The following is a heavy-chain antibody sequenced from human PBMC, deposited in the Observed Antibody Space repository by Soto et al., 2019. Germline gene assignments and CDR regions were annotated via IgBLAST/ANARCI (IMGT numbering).Heavy chain of an antibody. CDR2: ISYDGSNK. D-gene: IGHD5-18*01. CDR1: GFTFSSYG. Sequence: GGSLRLSCAASGFTFSSYGMHWVRQAPGKGLEWVAVISYDGSNKYYADSVKGRFTISRDNSKNTLYLQMNSLRAEDTAFYYCAKEAVDTAMVAYYVMDVWGQGTTVTVSS. CDR3: AKEAVDTAMVAYYVMDV. V-gene: IGHV3-30*18. J-gene: IGHJ6*02.